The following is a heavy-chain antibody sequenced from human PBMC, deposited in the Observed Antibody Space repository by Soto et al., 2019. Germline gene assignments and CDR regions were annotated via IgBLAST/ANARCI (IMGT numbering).Heavy chain of an antibody. CDR1: EFTFSNYG. Sequence: QVQLVESGGGVVQPGRSLRLSCAASEFTFSNYGMQWVRQAPGKGLELVAVILNDGSNRYHADSVKDRFTISRDNSKNTLYLQMNSLRAEDTAVYYCARDDEYSGNGMDVWGQGTTVTVS. J-gene: IGHJ6*02. D-gene: IGHD3-10*01. CDR2: ILNDGSNR. V-gene: IGHV3-33*01. CDR3: ARDDEYSGNGMDV.